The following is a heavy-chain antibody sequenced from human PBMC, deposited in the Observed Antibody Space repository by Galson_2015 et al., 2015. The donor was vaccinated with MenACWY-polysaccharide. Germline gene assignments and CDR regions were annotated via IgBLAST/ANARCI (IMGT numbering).Heavy chain of an antibody. V-gene: IGHV3-30*18. CDR2: ISYDGNNK. D-gene: IGHD3-10*01. Sequence: SLRLSCAVSGFTFSDYAIHWVRQAPGKGLEWLAVISYDGNNKYYLDSVRGRFTISRDNSKGMVYLHMNSLRGEDTAVYFCAKDRPLRGLSVFYYGMDVWGRGTTVIVS. CDR1: GFTFSDYA. CDR3: AKDRPLRGLSVFYYGMDV. J-gene: IGHJ6*02.